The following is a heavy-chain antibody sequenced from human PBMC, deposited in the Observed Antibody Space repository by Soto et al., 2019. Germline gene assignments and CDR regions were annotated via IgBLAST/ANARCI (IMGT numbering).Heavy chain of an antibody. Sequence: EVQLVESGGGLVQPGGSLRLSCAASGFTFSSYSMNWVRQAPGKGLEWVSDISSSSSTIYYADSVKGRFTISRDNANNSLYLQMYRLREEDTAVYYCARELEAWTKFFGYWGPGTLVTVSS. CDR2: ISSSSSTI. CDR3: ARELEAWTKFFGY. J-gene: IGHJ4*02. V-gene: IGHV3-48*02. D-gene: IGHD3-3*01. CDR1: GFTFSSYS.